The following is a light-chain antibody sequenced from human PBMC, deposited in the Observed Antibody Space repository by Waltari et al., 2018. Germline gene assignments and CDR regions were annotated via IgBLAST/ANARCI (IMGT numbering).Light chain of an antibody. Sequence: EIVLTQSPATLSFFPGERVTLSCRASQSVSRYMAWYQQKPGQAPRLLIYDISNRATGIPARFSGSVSGSDFTLTISSLEPEDFAVYYCHQHNNWPYTFGQGTKLEI. V-gene: IGKV3-11*01. CDR3: HQHNNWPYT. J-gene: IGKJ2*01. CDR1: QSVSRY. CDR2: DIS.